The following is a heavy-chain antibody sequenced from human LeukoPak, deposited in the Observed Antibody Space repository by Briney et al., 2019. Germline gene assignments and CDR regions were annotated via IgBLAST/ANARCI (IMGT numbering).Heavy chain of an antibody. CDR1: GLTFSSYS. Sequence: GGSLRLSCTGSGLTFSSYSMNWVRQAPGKGLGWVSIIYSGGSTFYADSVKGRFTISRDNSKNTLYLQMNSLRAEDTAVYYCARGGSYLSAFDIWGQGTMVTVSS. CDR2: IYSGGST. CDR3: ARGGSYLSAFDI. J-gene: IGHJ3*02. D-gene: IGHD1-26*01. V-gene: IGHV3-53*01.